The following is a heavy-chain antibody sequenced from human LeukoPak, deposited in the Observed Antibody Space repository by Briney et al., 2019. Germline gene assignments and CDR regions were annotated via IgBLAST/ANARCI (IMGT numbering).Heavy chain of an antibody. Sequence: GASVKVSCKASGYTFTSNYIHWVRQAPGQGLEWMGMIYPRDGSTSYAQKFQGRVTVTRDTSTSTVHMELSGLRSEDTAVYYCAREVGATRFDYWGQGTLVTVSS. J-gene: IGHJ4*02. CDR2: IYPRDGST. V-gene: IGHV1-46*01. CDR3: AREVGATRFDY. CDR1: GYTFTSNY. D-gene: IGHD1-26*01.